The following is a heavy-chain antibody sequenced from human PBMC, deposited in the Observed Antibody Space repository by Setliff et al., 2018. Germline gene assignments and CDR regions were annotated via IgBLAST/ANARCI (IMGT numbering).Heavy chain of an antibody. D-gene: IGHD3-10*01. J-gene: IGHJ6*03. CDR3: ARHKSNGSGSYPSLYMDV. CDR1: GGSISSSSYY. Sequence: SETLSLTCTVSGGSISSSSYYWGWIRQSPGKGLEWIGTSESTYNNPSFKSRLTISVDTSKNQFSLKLSSVTAADTAVYYCARHKSNGSGSYPSLYMDVWGKGSMVTVSS. CDR2: SEST. V-gene: IGHV4-39*01.